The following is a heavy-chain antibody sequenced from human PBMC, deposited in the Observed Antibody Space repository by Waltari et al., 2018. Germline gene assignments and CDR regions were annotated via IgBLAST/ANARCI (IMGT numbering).Heavy chain of an antibody. CDR1: GGTFSSYA. V-gene: IGHV1-69*05. Sequence: QVQLVQSGAEVKKPGSSVKVSCKASGGTFSSYAISWVRQAPGQGLEWMGGIIPIFGTANYAQKFQGRVTITTDESTSTAYMELSSLRSEDTAVYYCAREGDGYNQASYYYYGMDVWGQGTTVTVSS. CDR2: IIPIFGTA. D-gene: IGHD5-12*01. J-gene: IGHJ6*02. CDR3: AREGDGYNQASYYYYGMDV.